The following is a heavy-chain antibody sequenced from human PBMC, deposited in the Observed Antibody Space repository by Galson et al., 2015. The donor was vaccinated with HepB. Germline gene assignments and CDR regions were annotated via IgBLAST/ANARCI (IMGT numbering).Heavy chain of an antibody. CDR3: ADGDYLFY. J-gene: IGHJ4*02. CDR1: GYTFTSYA. V-gene: IGHV7-4-1*02. CDR2: INTNTGNP. D-gene: IGHD4-17*01. Sequence: SVKVSCKASGYTFTSYAMNWVRQAPGQGLEWMGWINTNTGNPTYAQGFTGRFVFSLDTSVTTACLQISSLKAEDTAVYFCADGDYLFYWGQGTLVTVSS.